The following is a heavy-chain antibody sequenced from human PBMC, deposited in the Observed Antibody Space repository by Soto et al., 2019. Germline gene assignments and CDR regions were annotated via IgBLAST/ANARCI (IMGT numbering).Heavy chain of an antibody. J-gene: IGHJ4*02. Sequence: PSETLSLTCTVSGGSISSYYWSWIRQPPGKGLEWIGYIYYSGSTNYNPSLKSRVTISVDTSKNQFSLKLSSVTAADTAVYYCAGRGYSGYDSSDYWGQGTLVTVSS. CDR3: AGRGYSGYDSSDY. V-gene: IGHV4-59*01. D-gene: IGHD5-12*01. CDR2: IYYSGST. CDR1: GGSISSYY.